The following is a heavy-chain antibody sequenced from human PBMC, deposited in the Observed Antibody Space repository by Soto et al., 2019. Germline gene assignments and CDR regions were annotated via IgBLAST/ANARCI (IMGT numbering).Heavy chain of an antibody. CDR2: ISYDGSNK. D-gene: IGHD4-17*01. Sequence: SLRLSCAASGFTFSSYAMHWVRQAPGKGLEWVAVISYDGSNKYYADSVTGRFTISRDNSKNTLYLQMNSLRAEDTAVYYCARDTTYGDYGHYYYGMDVWGQGTTVTVSS. CDR1: GFTFSSYA. CDR3: ARDTTYGDYGHYYYGMDV. J-gene: IGHJ6*02. V-gene: IGHV3-30-3*01.